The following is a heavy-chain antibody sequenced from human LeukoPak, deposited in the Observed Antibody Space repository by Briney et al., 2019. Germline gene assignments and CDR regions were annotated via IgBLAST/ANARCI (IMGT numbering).Heavy chain of an antibody. CDR2: INPDSGDT. CDR1: GYTFTAYR. CDR3: ARDAYFDH. J-gene: IGHJ4*02. Sequence: GSVSVSCKASGYTFTAYRMHWVRQAPGKGLEWMGWINPDSGDTNYAQNFQGRVTMTRDMTFTTAYMDLDILTSDDTAVYYCARDAYFDHWGQGTLVTVSS. V-gene: IGHV1-2*02.